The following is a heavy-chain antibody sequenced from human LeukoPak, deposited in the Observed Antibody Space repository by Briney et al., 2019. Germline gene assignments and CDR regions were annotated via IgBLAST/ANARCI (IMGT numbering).Heavy chain of an antibody. D-gene: IGHD1-26*01. J-gene: IGHJ4*02. CDR3: ARTTYLAEWELRD. V-gene: IGHV3-7*01. CDR1: GFTFSSYW. Sequence: PGGSLRLSCAASGFTFSSYWMSWVRQAPGKGLEWVANIKQDGSEKYYVDSVKGRFTISRDNAKNSLYLQMNSLRAEDTAVYYCARTTYLAEWELRDWGQGTLVTVSS. CDR2: IKQDGSEK.